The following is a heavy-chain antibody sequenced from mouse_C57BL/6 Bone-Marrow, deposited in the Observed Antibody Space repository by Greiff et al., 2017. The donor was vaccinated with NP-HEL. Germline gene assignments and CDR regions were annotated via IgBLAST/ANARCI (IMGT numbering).Heavy chain of an antibody. CDR1: GFTFSSYA. D-gene: IGHD4-1*01. J-gene: IGHJ2*01. CDR3: ARDWDVGYFDY. V-gene: IGHV5-4*01. Sequence: EVMLVESGGGLVKPGGSLKLSCAASGFTFSSYAMSWVRQTPEKRLEWVATISDGGSYTYYPDNVKGRFTISRDNAKNNLYLQMSHLKSEDTAMYYCARDWDVGYFDYWGQGTTLTVSS. CDR2: ISDGGSYT.